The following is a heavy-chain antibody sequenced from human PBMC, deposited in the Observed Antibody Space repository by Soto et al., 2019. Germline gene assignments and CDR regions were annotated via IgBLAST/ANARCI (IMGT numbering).Heavy chain of an antibody. D-gene: IGHD1-26*01. CDR3: ANYLNAVRATSPFDY. V-gene: IGHV3-23*01. CDR1: GFNFSSYA. Sequence: GGSLRLSCAASGFNFSSYAMSWVRQAPGEGLEWVSAISGSGGSTYYADSVKGRFTISRDNSKDTLYLQMSSLRAEDTAVYYCANYLNAVRATSPFDYWGQGTMVTVPS. J-gene: IGHJ4*02. CDR2: ISGSGGST.